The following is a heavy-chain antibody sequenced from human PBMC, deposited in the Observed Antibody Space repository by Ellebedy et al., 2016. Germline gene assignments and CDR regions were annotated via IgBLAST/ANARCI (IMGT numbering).Heavy chain of an antibody. CDR2: ISGSGGST. CDR3: AKGITAAVVEGSLFDP. D-gene: IGHD6-13*01. Sequence: GGSLRLXXAASGFTFSSYSMNWVRQAPGKGLEWVSDISGSGGSTYYADSVKGRFTISRDNSKNTLYLQMHSLRVEDTAVYYCAKGITAAVVEGSLFDPWGQGTLVTVSS. CDR1: GFTFSSYS. V-gene: IGHV3-23*01. J-gene: IGHJ5*02.